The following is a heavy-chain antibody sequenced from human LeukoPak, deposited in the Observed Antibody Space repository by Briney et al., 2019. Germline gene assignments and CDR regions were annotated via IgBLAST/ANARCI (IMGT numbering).Heavy chain of an antibody. D-gene: IGHD5-24*01. Sequence: GGSLRLSCTASGFTFSSYAMHWVRRAPGKGLEWVAVISYDGSNKYYADSVKGRFTISRDNSKNTLYLQMNSLRAEDAAVYYCAKDGRDGYNYPSHYFDYWGQGTLVTVSS. CDR3: AKDGRDGYNYPSHYFDY. CDR2: ISYDGSNK. J-gene: IGHJ4*02. CDR1: GFTFSSYA. V-gene: IGHV3-30*18.